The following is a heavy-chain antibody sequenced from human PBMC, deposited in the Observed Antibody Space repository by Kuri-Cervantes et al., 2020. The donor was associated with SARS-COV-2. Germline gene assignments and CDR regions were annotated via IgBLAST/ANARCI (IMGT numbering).Heavy chain of an antibody. J-gene: IGHJ3*02. CDR2: IIPVLRVE. CDR3: ARDSEFTRDAFEI. Sequence: SVKVSCKASGGTLSTYTVTWVRQAPGQGLEWMGRIIPVLRVENYAQRFQGRVTITADKSTNTAYMKLTSLRSEDTAVYYCARDSEFTRDAFEIWGQGTMVTVSS. V-gene: IGHV1-69*04. CDR1: GGTLSTYT.